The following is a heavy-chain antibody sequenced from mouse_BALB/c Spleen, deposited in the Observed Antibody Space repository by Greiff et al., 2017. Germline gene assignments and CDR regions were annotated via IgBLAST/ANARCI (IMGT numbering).Heavy chain of an antibody. CDR1: GFTFSSYG. CDR3: ARSRYYFDY. Sequence: EVKLVESGGGLVQPGGSLKLSCAASGFTFSSYGMSWVRQTPDKRLELVATINSNGGSTYYPDSVKGRFTISRDNAKNTLYLQMSSLKSEDTAMYYCARSRYYFDYWGQGTTLTVSS. J-gene: IGHJ2*01. CDR2: INSNGGST. V-gene: IGHV5-6-3*01.